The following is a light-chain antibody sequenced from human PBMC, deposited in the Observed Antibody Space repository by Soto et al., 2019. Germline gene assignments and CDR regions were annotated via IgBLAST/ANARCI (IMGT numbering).Light chain of an antibody. Sequence: EVVMTQSPATLSVSPGERATLSCKASQSVRNNLVWYLQKPGQAPRPIIYDATTRATGIPVRFSGSGPGTEFTLTISSLQSEDVGVYYCQQYDNWPPKTFGGGTKVEVK. CDR2: DAT. J-gene: IGKJ4*01. CDR3: QQYDNWPPKT. CDR1: QSVRNN. V-gene: IGKV3-15*01.